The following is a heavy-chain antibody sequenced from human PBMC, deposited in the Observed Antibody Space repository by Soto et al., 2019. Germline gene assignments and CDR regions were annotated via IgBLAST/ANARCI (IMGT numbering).Heavy chain of an antibody. CDR1: GFSLSTSGVG. D-gene: IGHD7-27*01. V-gene: IGHV2-5*02. J-gene: IGHJ4*02. CDR2: IYWDDDK. CDR3: AHSLIPNWGSRGAFDY. Sequence: QITLKESGPTLVKPTQTLTLTCTFSGFSLSTSGVGVGWIRQPPGKALEWLALIYWDDDKRYSPSLKSRLTLTKDTPKNQVGLTMTNKDPVDTATYYCAHSLIPNWGSRGAFDYWGQGTLVTVSS.